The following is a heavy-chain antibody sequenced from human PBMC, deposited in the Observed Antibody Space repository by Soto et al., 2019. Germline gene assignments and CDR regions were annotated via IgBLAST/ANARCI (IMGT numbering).Heavy chain of an antibody. CDR2: IYYSGST. V-gene: IGHV4-39*01. D-gene: IGHD2-21*02. CDR3: ARQRTSVVTQAYFDV. Sequence: PXETLSLTCTVTGDSISSRSYYWGWIRQPPGKGLEWIGSIYYSGSTYNNPSLRSRVSMSIDTSKDQFSLKLKSVTAADTALYFCARQRTSVVTQAYFDVWGQGSLVPSPQ. J-gene: IGHJ4*02. CDR1: GDSISSRSYY.